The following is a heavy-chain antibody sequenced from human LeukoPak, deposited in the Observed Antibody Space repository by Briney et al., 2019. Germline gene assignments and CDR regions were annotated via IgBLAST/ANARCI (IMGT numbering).Heavy chain of an antibody. Sequence: GASVKVSCKVSGYTLTELYMHWVRQAPGKGLGWVGGFDPEAGETIYAQKFPVRVTMTEHRSKDTDYLQLQSMRSEDTAAYQYYRGQDLLYYFDYWGQGPLVTVPS. V-gene: IGHV1-24*01. CDR3: YRGQDLLYYFDY. CDR1: GYTLTELY. CDR2: FDPEAGET. J-gene: IGHJ4*02. D-gene: IGHD3-10*01.